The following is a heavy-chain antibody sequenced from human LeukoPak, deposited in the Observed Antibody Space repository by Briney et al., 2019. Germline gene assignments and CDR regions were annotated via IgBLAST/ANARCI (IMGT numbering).Heavy chain of an antibody. CDR3: ARRFGY. CDR1: GFTFSSYD. Sequence: GGSLRLSCAASGFTFSSYDMNWVRQAPGKGLQWVSYISSSGNTIYYADSVKGRFTISRDNAKNSLHLQMNSLRAEDTAVYFCARRFGYWGQEPWSPSPQ. J-gene: IGHJ5*01. CDR2: ISSSGNTI. V-gene: IGHV3-48*03.